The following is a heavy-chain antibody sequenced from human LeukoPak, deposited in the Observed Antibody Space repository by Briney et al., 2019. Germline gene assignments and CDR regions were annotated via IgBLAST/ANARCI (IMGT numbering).Heavy chain of an antibody. D-gene: IGHD3-16*01. CDR2: LSSDNYTI. J-gene: IGHJ5*02. CDR3: ARVATDGGGLDP. V-gene: IGHV3-48*01. Sequence: GGSLRLSCAASGITFSSYSMNWVRQAPGKGLEWISYLSSDNYTIYYADSVKGRFIISRDNAKDSLYLQMNSLRAEDTAVYYCARVATDGGGLDPWGQGTLVTVSS. CDR1: GITFSSYS.